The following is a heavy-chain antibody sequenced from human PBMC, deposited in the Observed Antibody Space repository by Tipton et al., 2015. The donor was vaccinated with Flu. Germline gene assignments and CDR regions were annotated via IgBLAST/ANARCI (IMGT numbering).Heavy chain of an antibody. CDR2: ISSSGINK. CDR1: GFTFSDYY. D-gene: IGHD1-26*01. V-gene: IGHV3-11*01. J-gene: IGHJ4*02. CDR3: ARENSGSYRPHFDY. Sequence: SLRLSCAASGFTFSDYYISWIRQAPGKGLEWVSYISSSGINKYYADSVKGRFTISRDFPKNSVYLQMNSLRPEDTAVYYCARENSGSYRPHFDYWGQGTLVTVSS.